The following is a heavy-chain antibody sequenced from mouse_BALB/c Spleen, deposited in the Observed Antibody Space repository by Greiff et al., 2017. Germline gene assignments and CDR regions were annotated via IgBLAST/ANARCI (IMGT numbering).Heavy chain of an antibody. V-gene: IGHV5-12-1*01. CDR3: ARHGDYGSSYGFAY. CDR2: ISSGGGST. D-gene: IGHD1-1*01. CDR1: GFAFSSYD. J-gene: IGHJ3*01. Sequence: EVKVEESGGGLVKPGGSLKLSCAASGFAFSSYDMSWVRQTPEKRLEWVAYISSGGGSTYYPDTVKGRFTISRDNAKNTLYLQMSSLKSEDTAMYYCARHGDYGSSYGFAYWGQGTLVTVSA.